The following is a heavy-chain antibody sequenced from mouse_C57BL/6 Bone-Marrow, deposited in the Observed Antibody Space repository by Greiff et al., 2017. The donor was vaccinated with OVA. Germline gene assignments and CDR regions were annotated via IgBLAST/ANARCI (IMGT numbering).Heavy chain of an antibody. Sequence: EVQLQQSGPGLVKPSQSLSLTCSVTGYSITSGYYWNWIRQFPGKKLEWMGFISYDGSNNYNPSLKNRISITRDTSTNQFFLKLNSMTTEDTDTYYYSRNAYYINYDYYAMDYWDQGTSVTVSA. CDR1: GYSITSGYY. CDR3: SRNAYYINYDYYAMDY. V-gene: IGHV3-6*01. J-gene: IGHJ4*01. D-gene: IGHD2-5*01. CDR2: ISYDGSN.